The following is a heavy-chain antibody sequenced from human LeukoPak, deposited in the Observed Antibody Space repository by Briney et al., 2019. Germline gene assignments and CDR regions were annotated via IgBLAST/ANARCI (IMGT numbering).Heavy chain of an antibody. J-gene: IGHJ4*02. CDR1: GFSLTTNTLC. V-gene: IGHV2-70*11. Sequence: SGPTLVNPTQTLTLTCTFSGFSLTTNTLCVSWIRQPPGKALEWLARIDWDDDKYYSTSLKTRLTISKDTSSKQVVLTMTNMDPVDTATYYCARGVVLAGNHYFNYSGQGTLVTVSS. CDR3: ARGVVLAGNHYFNY. D-gene: IGHD2-15*01. CDR2: IDWDDDK.